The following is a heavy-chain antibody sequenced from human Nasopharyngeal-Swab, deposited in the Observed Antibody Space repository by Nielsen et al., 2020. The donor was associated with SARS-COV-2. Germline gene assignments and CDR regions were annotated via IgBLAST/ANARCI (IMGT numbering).Heavy chain of an antibody. Sequence: ESLKISCAASGFTFDDYGMSWVRQAPGKGLEWIGSIYYSGSTNYNPSLKSRVTISVDTSENQFSLKLRSVTAADTAVYYCAREMASFDNWGQGTLVTVSS. J-gene: IGHJ4*02. D-gene: IGHD5-24*01. V-gene: IGHV4-59*01. CDR3: AREMASFDN. CDR2: IYYSGST. CDR1: GFTFDDYG.